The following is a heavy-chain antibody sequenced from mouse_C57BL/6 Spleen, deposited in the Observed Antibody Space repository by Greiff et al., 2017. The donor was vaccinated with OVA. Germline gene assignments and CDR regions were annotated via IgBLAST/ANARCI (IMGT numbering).Heavy chain of an antibody. V-gene: IGHV1-55*01. CDR3: ARSRSSYYYAMDY. J-gene: IGHJ4*01. CDR2: IYPGSGST. CDR1: GYTFTSYW. D-gene: IGHD1-3*01. Sequence: VQLQQPGAELVKPGASVKMSYKASGYTFTSYWITWVKQRPGQGLEWIGDIYPGSGSTNYNEKFKSKATLTVDTSSSTAYMQLSSLTSEDSAVYYCARSRSSYYYAMDYWGQGTSVTVSS.